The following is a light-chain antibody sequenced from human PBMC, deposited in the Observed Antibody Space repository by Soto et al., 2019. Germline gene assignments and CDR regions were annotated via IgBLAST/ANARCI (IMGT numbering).Light chain of an antibody. Sequence: QSALTQPASVSGSPGQSITISCTGTSSDVGGYDYVSWYQQHPGKAPNLMIYEVRNRPSGVSNRFSGSKSGNTASLTISGLQAEDEADYYCSSYTNSNTWVFGGGTKLTVL. CDR1: SSDVGGYDY. CDR3: SSYTNSNTWV. V-gene: IGLV2-14*01. CDR2: EVR. J-gene: IGLJ3*02.